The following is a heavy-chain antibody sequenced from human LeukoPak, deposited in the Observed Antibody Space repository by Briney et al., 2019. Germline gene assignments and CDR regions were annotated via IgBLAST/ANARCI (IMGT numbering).Heavy chain of an antibody. CDR2: INPNSGGT. Sequence: ASVKVSCKASGYTFTGYYMHWVRQAPGQGLEWMGWINPNSGGTNYAQKFQGRVTMTRDTSTSTAYMELSRLRSDDTAVYYCARDIKLLFDAFDIWGQGTMVTVSS. CDR3: ARDIKLLFDAFDI. J-gene: IGHJ3*02. D-gene: IGHD2-21*01. CDR1: GYTFTGYY. V-gene: IGHV1-2*02.